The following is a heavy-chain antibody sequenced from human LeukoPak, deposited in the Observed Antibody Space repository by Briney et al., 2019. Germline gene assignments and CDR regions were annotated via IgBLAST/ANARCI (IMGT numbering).Heavy chain of an antibody. Sequence: GGSLRLSCAASGFSFSSSWMSWVRQAPGKGLEWVANIKPDGCEKYYVDSVRGRFTLSRDNAKNSLYLQMNSLRAEDTAVYYCLRDTGCRTTNCYSYFDYWGQGTLVTVSS. J-gene: IGHJ4*02. CDR2: IKPDGCEK. V-gene: IGHV3-7*01. CDR3: LRDTGCRTTNCYSYFDY. D-gene: IGHD2-2*01. CDR1: GFSFSSSW.